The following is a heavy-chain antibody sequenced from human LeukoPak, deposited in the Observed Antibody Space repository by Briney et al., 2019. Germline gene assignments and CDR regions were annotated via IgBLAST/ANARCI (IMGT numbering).Heavy chain of an antibody. CDR3: ARLSKIATAGPNYYHSMDV. CDR2: IYYSGST. CDR1: GGSITNYY. J-gene: IGHJ6*02. V-gene: IGHV4-59*01. Sequence: SETLSLTCTVSGGSITNYYWTWIRQPPGKGLEWIGYIYYSGSTNHNPSLKSRVTISVDTSKNQFSLKLSSVTAADTALYYCARLSKIATAGPNYYHSMDVWGQGTTVTVSS. D-gene: IGHD6-13*01.